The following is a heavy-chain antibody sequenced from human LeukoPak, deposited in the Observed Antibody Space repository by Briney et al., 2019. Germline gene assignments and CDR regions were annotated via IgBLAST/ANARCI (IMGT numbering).Heavy chain of an antibody. CDR2: VSGGGIST. CDR1: GFTFSTYA. CDR3: AKRKDSGGYYFFDY. V-gene: IGHV3-23*01. Sequence: VGSLRLSCAASGFTFSTYAMTWVRQAPGKGLEWVSGVSGGGISTYYADSVKGRFTISRDNSKNTLYLQMNSLRAEDTAVYYCAKRKDSGGYYFFDYWGQGTLDTGSS. J-gene: IGHJ4*02. D-gene: IGHD3-22*01.